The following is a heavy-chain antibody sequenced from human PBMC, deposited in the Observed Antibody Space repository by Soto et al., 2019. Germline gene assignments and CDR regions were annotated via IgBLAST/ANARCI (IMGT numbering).Heavy chain of an antibody. Sequence: EVHLVESGGGLIQPGGSLRLSCAASGFTVSSNYMTWVRQAPGKGLEWVSVIYSGGRTSYAASVKGRFTISRDNSKNTLYLQMNSLRAGDTAVYYCARGFTVTTGTTDAFDIWGQGTMVTVSS. D-gene: IGHD4-17*01. J-gene: IGHJ3*02. CDR2: IYSGGRT. V-gene: IGHV3-53*01. CDR1: GFTVSSNY. CDR3: ARGFTVTTGTTDAFDI.